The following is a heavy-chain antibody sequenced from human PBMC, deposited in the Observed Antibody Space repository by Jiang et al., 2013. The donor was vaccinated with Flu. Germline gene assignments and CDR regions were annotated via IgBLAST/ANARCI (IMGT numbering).Heavy chain of an antibody. CDR1: GFTFSSYA. Sequence: VQLVESGGGVVQPGRSLRLSCAASGFTFSSYAMHWVRQAPDMGLEWVAVISYDGTNKYYRDSVRGRFTISRDNSKNTVDLQMDSQRPEDTAVYYCARGLTGATIDYWGQGTLVTV. J-gene: IGHJ4*02. V-gene: IGHV3-30*01. D-gene: IGHD4/OR15-4a*01. CDR3: ARGLTGATIDY. CDR2: ISYDGTNK.